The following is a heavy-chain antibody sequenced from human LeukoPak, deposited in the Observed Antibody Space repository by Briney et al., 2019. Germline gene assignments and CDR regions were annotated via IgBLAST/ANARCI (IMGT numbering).Heavy chain of an antibody. V-gene: IGHV1-46*01. J-gene: IGHJ3*02. CDR2: INPSGGST. D-gene: IGHD3-22*01. CDR3: ARDSEYYYDSSGYDDAFDI. CDR1: GYTFTSYY. Sequence: ASVKVSCKASGYTFTSYYMHWVRQAPGQGLEWMGIINPSGGSTSYAQKFQGRVTMTRDMSTSTVYMELSSLRSEDTAVYYCARDSEYYYDSSGYDDAFDIWGQGTMVTVSS.